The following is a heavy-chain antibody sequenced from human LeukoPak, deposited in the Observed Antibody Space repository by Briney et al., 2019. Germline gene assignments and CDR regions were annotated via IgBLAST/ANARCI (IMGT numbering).Heavy chain of an antibody. CDR1: GFTFSSYW. CDR2: INSDGSST. D-gene: IGHD3-22*01. V-gene: IGHV3-74*01. Sequence: TGGSLRLSCAASGFTFSSYWMHWVRQAPGKGLVWVSRINSDGSSTSYADSVKGRFTISRDNAKNTLYLQMNSLGAEDTAVYYCARDPHYYDSSGYLDYWGQGTLATVSS. CDR3: ARDPHYYDSSGYLDY. J-gene: IGHJ4*02.